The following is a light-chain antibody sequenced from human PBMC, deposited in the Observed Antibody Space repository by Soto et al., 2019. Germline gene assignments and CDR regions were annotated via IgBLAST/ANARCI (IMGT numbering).Light chain of an antibody. CDR1: SSDVGDYNY. Sequence: QSVLTQPASVSGSPGQSITISCTGTSSDVGDYNYVSWYQQHPGKAPKLMIYEVSNRPSGVSNRFSGSKPGNTASLTISGLQAEDEAYYYCSSYTSSYVFGTGTKLTVL. CDR3: SSYTSSYV. CDR2: EVS. J-gene: IGLJ1*01. V-gene: IGLV2-14*01.